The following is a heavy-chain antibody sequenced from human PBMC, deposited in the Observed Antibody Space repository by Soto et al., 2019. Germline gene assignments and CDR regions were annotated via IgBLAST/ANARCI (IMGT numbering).Heavy chain of an antibody. CDR1: GGSISSYY. D-gene: IGHD5-12*01. Sequence: PSETLSLTCTVSGGSISSYYWSWIRQPPGKGLEWIGYIYYSGSTNYNPSLKSRVTISVDTSKNQFSLKLSSVTAADTAVYYCARLGGYDYDDEYYFDYWGQGTLVTVSS. CDR3: ARLGGYDYDDEYYFDY. CDR2: IYYSGST. J-gene: IGHJ4*02. V-gene: IGHV4-59*08.